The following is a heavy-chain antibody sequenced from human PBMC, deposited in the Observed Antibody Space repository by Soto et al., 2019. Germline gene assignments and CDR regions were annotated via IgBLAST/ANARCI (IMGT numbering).Heavy chain of an antibody. CDR1: GFNLHDHA. CDR2: IFWDVNRM. Sequence: GGSLILSCVASGFNLHDHAMHWVRQAPGKGLELVSGIFWDVNRMEYADSVKGRFFISRDNAKNSLYLQMNSLREDDTALYYCTKDINMGGVDVWGQGTTVTV. J-gene: IGHJ6*02. D-gene: IGHD3-10*01. CDR3: TKDINMGGVDV. V-gene: IGHV3-9*01.